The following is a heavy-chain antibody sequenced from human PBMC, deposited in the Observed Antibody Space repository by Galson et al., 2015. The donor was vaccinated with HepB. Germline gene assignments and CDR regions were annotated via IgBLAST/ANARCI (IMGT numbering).Heavy chain of an antibody. J-gene: IGHJ5*02. Sequence: SLRLSCAASGFTFSSYSMIWVRQAPGKGLEWVSYISSTGGTIFYANSVKGRFTISRDTARNSLYLQMNSLRDEDTAVYYCARDAGFTDYYIGWFDPWGQGTLVTVSS. CDR3: ARDAGFTDYYIGWFDP. CDR1: GFTFSSYS. D-gene: IGHD3-10*01. CDR2: ISSTGGTI. V-gene: IGHV3-48*02.